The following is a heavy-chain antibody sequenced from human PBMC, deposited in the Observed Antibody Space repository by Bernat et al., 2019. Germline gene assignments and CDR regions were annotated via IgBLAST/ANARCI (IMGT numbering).Heavy chain of an antibody. J-gene: IGHJ6*03. V-gene: IGHV1-2*06. CDR1: GYTFTGYY. D-gene: IGHD3-22*01. CDR2: INPNSGGT. CDR3: ARLERRGYTRGGPDYYYYYMYV. Sequence: QVQLVQSGAEVKKPGASVKVSCKASGYTFTGYYMHWVRQAPGQGLEWMGRINPNSGGTNYAQKFQGRVTMTRDTSISTAYMELSRLRSDDTAVYYCARLERRGYTRGGPDYYYYYMYVWGQGTIVTVSS.